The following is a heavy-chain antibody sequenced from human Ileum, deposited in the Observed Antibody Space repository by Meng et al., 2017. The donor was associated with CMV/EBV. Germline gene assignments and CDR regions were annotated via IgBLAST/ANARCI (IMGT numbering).Heavy chain of an antibody. CDR3: AKELNGVWPGPFDY. Sequence: GESLKISCAASGFTFSSYGMHWVRQAPGKGLEWVAFIRYDGSNKYYADSVKGRFTISRDNSKNTLYLQMNSLRAEDTAVYYCAKELNGVWPGPFDYWGQGTLVTVSS. D-gene: IGHD2-8*01. V-gene: IGHV3-30*02. CDR1: GFTFSSYG. CDR2: IRYDGSNK. J-gene: IGHJ4*02.